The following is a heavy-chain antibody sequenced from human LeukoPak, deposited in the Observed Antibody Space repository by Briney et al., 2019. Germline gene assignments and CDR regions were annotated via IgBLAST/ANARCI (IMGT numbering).Heavy chain of an antibody. V-gene: IGHV4-4*02. CDR2: MYLGGTT. CDR3: AGLEGRYSTDWFYFFDY. CDR1: GGSISSLNL. D-gene: IGHD6-19*01. J-gene: IGHJ4*02. Sequence: SETLSLTCIVSGGSISSLNLWSWLRQPPGKGLEWIGEMYLGGTTNFNPSLKSRVTISIGKSKNQLSLQLTSVTAADTAVYYCAGLEGRYSTDWFYFFDYWGQGALVTVSS.